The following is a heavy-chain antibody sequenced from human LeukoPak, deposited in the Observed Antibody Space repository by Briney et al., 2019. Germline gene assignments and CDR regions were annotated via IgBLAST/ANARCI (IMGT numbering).Heavy chain of an antibody. CDR3: ARGAIFGVTIRGYGMDV. CDR2: VNPNTGDT. Sequence: ASVKISCKASEYPVIIYDLNWVRQAPGQGLEWMGWVNPNTGDTVYAQKFRGRVAMTRDTSIGTAYMELYSLTSEDTAIYYCARGAIFGVTIRGYGMDVWGQGTTVTVSS. J-gene: IGHJ6*02. D-gene: IGHD3-3*01. CDR1: EYPVIIYD. V-gene: IGHV1-8*01.